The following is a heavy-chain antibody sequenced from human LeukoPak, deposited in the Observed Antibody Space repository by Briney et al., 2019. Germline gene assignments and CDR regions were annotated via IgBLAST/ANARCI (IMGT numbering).Heavy chain of an antibody. J-gene: IGHJ5*02. CDR3: ARVHCSGGSCYSDNWFDP. V-gene: IGHV4-59*01. Sequence: PSETLSLTCIVSGGSISSYYWSWIRQPPGKGLEWIGYIYYSGSTNYNPSLKSRVTISVDTSKNQFSLKLSSVTAADTAVYYCARVHCSGGSCYSDNWFDPWGQGTLVTVSS. D-gene: IGHD2-15*01. CDR1: GGSISSYY. CDR2: IYYSGST.